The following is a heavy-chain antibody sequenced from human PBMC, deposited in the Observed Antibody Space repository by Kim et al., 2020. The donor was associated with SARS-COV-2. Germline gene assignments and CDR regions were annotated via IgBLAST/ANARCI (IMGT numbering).Heavy chain of an antibody. CDR3: ERVVIGTDAFDGSYYYYYMDV. CDR1: GFTFSSYS. V-gene: IGHV3-21*04. CDR2: ISSSSSYI. J-gene: IGHJ6*03. D-gene: IGHD1-20*01. Sequence: GGSLRLSCAASGFTFSSYSMNWVRQAPGKGLEWVSSISSSSSYIYYADSVKGRFTISRDNAKNSLYLQMNSLSAEDTAVYYCERVVIGTDAFDGSYYYYYMDVWGKGGADTVAS.